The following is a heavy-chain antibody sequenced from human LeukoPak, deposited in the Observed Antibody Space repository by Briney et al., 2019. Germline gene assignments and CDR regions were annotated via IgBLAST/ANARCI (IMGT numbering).Heavy chain of an antibody. J-gene: IGHJ4*02. CDR1: GGSISSYY. D-gene: IGHD5-18*01. CDR2: IYYSGST. V-gene: IGHV4-59*08. CDR3: ASSGYSYGTFDY. Sequence: PSETLPLTCTVSGGSISSYYWSWIRQPPGKGLEWIGYIYYSGSTNYNPSLKGRVTISVDTSKNQFSLKLSSVTAADTAVYYCASSGYSYGTFDYWGQGTLVTVSS.